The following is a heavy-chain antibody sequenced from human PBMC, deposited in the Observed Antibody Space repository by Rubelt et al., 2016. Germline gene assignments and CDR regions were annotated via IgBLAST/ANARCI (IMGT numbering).Heavy chain of an antibody. V-gene: IGHV4-39*01. D-gene: IGHD3-3*01. Sequence: QVQLQESGPGLVKPSETLSLTCTVSGGSISSSSYYWGWIRQPPGKGLEWIGSIYYSGSTYYNPSLRSRVTIPVDTSKNQFSLKLSSVTAADTAVYYCARGRFLEWLPPDYWGQGTLVTVSS. CDR3: ARGRFLEWLPPDY. CDR2: IYYSGST. CDR1: GGSISSSSYY. J-gene: IGHJ4*02.